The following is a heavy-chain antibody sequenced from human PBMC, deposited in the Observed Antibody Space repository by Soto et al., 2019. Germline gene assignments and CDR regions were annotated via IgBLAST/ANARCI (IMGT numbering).Heavy chain of an antibody. CDR1: GGSISSSSYY. J-gene: IGHJ5*02. CDR3: ASWSPSFFGVGRRFDP. CDR2: IYYSGST. V-gene: IGHV4-39*01. D-gene: IGHD3-3*01. Sequence: QLQLQESGPGLVKPSETLSLTCTVSGGSISSSSYYWGWIRQPPGKGLEWIRSIYYSGSTYYNPSLKSRVTISVDTPKDQFTLKLSSVTAADTAVYYCASWSPSFFGVGRRFDPWGQGTLVTVSS.